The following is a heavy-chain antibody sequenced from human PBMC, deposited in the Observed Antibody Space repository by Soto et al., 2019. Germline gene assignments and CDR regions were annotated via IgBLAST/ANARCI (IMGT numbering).Heavy chain of an antibody. J-gene: IGHJ6*02. CDR3: ARDPSGSYYYYYGMDV. D-gene: IGHD1-26*01. Sequence: GGSLRLSCAASGFTFSSYGMHWVRQAPGRGLEWVAVIWYDGSNKYYADSVKGRFTISRDNPKNTLYLQMNSLRAEDTAVYYCARDPSGSYYYYYGMDVWGQGTTVTVSS. CDR2: IWYDGSNK. V-gene: IGHV3-33*01. CDR1: GFTFSSYG.